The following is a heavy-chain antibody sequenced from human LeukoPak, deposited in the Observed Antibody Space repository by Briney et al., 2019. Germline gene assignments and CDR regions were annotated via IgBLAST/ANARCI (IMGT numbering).Heavy chain of an antibody. CDR2: IYYSGST. V-gene: IGHV4-59*11. J-gene: IGHJ5*02. CDR1: GGSISSHY. CDR3: ARVHDKAAPRFDP. Sequence: SETLSLTCTVSGGSISSHYWSWIRQPPGKGLEWIGYIYYSGSTNYNPSLKSRVTISVATSKNQFSLKLSSVTAADTAVYYCARVHDKAAPRFDPWGQGTLVTVSS. D-gene: IGHD6-13*01.